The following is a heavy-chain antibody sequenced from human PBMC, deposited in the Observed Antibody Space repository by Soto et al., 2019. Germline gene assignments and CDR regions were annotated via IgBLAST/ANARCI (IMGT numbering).Heavy chain of an antibody. CDR1: GGSISSRYW. Sequence: GTLSLTCAVSGGSISSRYWWNWVRQPPGKGLEWIGKIYHSGSTNYNPSLKNRVTISVDKSNNQFSLRLSSVTAADTAVYFCVTSLNYDFWRDGGRHYYFDYWGQGTLVTVSS. CDR3: VTSLNYDFWRDGGRHYYFDY. V-gene: IGHV4-4*01. J-gene: IGHJ4*02. D-gene: IGHD3-3*01. CDR2: IYHSGST.